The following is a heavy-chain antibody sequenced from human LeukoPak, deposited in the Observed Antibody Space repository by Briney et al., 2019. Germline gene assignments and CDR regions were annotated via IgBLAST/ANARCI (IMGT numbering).Heavy chain of an antibody. CDR2: IYGSDTT. CDR3: ASRPGGSTWYGVFDY. CDR1: GASMSNHF. J-gene: IGHJ4*02. D-gene: IGHD6-13*01. V-gene: IGHV4-59*11. Sequence: SETLSLTCTASGASMSNHFWSWIRQPPGKGLEWIGYIYGSDTTNYNPSLKSRVTMSVDTSENQFSLKLSSVTAADTALYYCASRPGGSTWYGVFDYWSRGTLVTVSS.